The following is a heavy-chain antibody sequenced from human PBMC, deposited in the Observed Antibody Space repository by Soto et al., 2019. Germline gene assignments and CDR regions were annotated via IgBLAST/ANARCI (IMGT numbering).Heavy chain of an antibody. D-gene: IGHD3-3*01. CDR2: IYYTGST. V-gene: IGHV4-61*01. CDR3: AREQYDFRSGSYYYAMEV. Sequence: PAETLSLTCTLYVGSVRSDSHYWSWIRQTPGKGLEWIGYIYYTGSTNYNPSLKGRVTMSVDTSRDQVSLRLRSVTRADTAVYYCAREQYDFRSGSYYYAMEVWGQGTKVTVSS. J-gene: IGHJ6*02. CDR1: VGSVRSDSHY.